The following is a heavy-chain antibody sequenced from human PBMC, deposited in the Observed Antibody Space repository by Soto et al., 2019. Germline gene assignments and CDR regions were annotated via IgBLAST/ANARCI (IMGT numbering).Heavy chain of an antibody. V-gene: IGHV1-69*08. D-gene: IGHD5-18*01. CDR2: IIPILGRP. CDR3: ARDEGWKHPPGDSDGFDI. J-gene: IGHJ3*02. Sequence: ASVKVSCKASGDTFSTNIINWVRQAPGQGLEWMGRIIPILGRPDYGQNFQDRVTIIADRSTSTVYMELSSLRYEDTAVYYCARDEGWKHPPGDSDGFDIWGQGTMVTVSS. CDR1: GDTFSTNI.